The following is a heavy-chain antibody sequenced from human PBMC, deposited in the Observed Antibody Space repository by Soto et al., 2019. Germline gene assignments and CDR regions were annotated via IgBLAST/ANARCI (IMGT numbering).Heavy chain of an antibody. Sequence: EVQILESGGGLVQPGGSLRLSCAASGFTFNNYVMTWFRQAPGRGLEWVSPINGGGGGTYYADSVKGRFTISRDNSMDTLYLQMNSLRVEDTAVYYCAKERRAGGAEYWGQGTLVTVSS. J-gene: IGHJ4*02. V-gene: IGHV3-23*01. D-gene: IGHD3-10*01. CDR2: INGGGGGT. CDR3: AKERRAGGAEY. CDR1: GFTFNNYV.